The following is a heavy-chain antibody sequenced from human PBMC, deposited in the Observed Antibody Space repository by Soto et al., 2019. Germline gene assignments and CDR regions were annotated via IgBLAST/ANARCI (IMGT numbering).Heavy chain of an antibody. CDR1: GFTFSSYS. D-gene: IGHD4-17*01. CDR3: ARSGADYYYYGMDV. CDR2: ISSSSSTI. V-gene: IGHV3-48*02. J-gene: IGHJ6*02. Sequence: LRLSCAASGFTFSSYSMNWVRQAPGKGLEWVSYISSSSSTIYYADSVKGRFTISRDNAKNSLYLQMNSLRDEDTAVYYCARSGADYYYYGMDVWGQGTTVTVSS.